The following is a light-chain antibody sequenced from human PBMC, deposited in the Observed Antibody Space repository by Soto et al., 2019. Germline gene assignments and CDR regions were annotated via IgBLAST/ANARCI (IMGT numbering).Light chain of an antibody. CDR2: GAS. CDR1: QSVSSN. CDR3: QQYQNLWT. Sequence: EIVLTQSPATLSVSPGERATPSCRASQSVSSNLAWYQQKPGQAPRLLIYGASARATGIPARFSGSGSGTEFTLTIGSLQSEDSAVYYCQQYQNLWTFGQGTKVDI. J-gene: IGKJ1*01. V-gene: IGKV3-15*01.